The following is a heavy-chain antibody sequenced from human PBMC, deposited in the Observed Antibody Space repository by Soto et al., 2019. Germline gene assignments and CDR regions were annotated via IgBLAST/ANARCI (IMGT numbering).Heavy chain of an antibody. CDR2: IVVGSGNT. CDR3: AADSWYSGSWRVAFDI. Sequence: SVKVSCKASGFTFTSSAVQWVRQARGQRLEWIGWIVVGSGNTNYAQKFQERVTITRDMSTSTAYMELSSLRSEDTAVYYCAADSWYSGSWRVAFDIWGQGTMFTVSS. J-gene: IGHJ3*02. D-gene: IGHD1-26*01. V-gene: IGHV1-58*01. CDR1: GFTFTSSA.